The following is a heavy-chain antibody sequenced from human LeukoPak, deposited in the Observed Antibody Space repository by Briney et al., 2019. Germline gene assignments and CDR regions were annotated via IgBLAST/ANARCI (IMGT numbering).Heavy chain of an antibody. J-gene: IGHJ6*04. CDR2: ISSSGSTI. CDR1: GGSISSSYW. Sequence: PSETLSLTCGVSGGSISSSYWWSWVRQPPGKGLEWVSYISSSGSTIYYADSVKGRFTISRDNAKNSLYLQMNSLRAEDTAVYYCAELGITMIGGVWGKGTTVTISS. CDR3: AELGITMIGGV. V-gene: IGHV3-48*03. D-gene: IGHD3-10*02.